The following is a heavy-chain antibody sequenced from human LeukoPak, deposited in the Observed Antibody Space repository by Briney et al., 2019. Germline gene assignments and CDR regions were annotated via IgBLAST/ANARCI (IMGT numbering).Heavy chain of an antibody. CDR2: INYSGST. CDR3: ARYDFNKFFDY. D-gene: IGHD3-3*01. V-gene: IGHV4-59*01. Sequence: SETLSLTCTVSGGSITTYWTWIRQPPGKGLEWIGHINYSGSTKYSPSLKSRVTMSVDTSKNQFSLKLSSVTAADTAVYYCARYDFNKFFDYWGQGTLVTVSS. J-gene: IGHJ4*02. CDR1: GGSITTY.